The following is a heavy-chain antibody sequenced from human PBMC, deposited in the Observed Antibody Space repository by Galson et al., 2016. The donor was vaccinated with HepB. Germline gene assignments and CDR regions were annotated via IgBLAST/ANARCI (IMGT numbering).Heavy chain of an antibody. D-gene: IGHD2-2*01. Sequence: SLRLSCAASGFTFTQCWMHWVRLAPGKGLAWVARINNDGSSTNYAGSAKGRFTISRDNVENTVYLQMNSLTVEDTAIYFCARGPRYQVHYAMDVWGQGTTVTVS. CDR3: ARGPRYQVHYAMDV. CDR1: GFTFTQCW. CDR2: INNDGSST. V-gene: IGHV3-74*01. J-gene: IGHJ6*02.